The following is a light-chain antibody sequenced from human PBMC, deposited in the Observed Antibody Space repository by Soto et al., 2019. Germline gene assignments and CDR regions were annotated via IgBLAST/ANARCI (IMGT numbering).Light chain of an antibody. J-gene: IGLJ2*01. V-gene: IGLV2-14*03. CDR1: SSDVGGCNC. Sequence: QSVLTQPASVSGSPGQSITISCTGTSSDVGGCNCVSWYQQHPGKAPKLMIYDVSNRPSGVSDRFSGTKSGNMAFLTISGLQAEDEADFYCSSYTSTNTSVVFGGGTKLTVL. CDR2: DVS. CDR3: SSYTSTNTSVV.